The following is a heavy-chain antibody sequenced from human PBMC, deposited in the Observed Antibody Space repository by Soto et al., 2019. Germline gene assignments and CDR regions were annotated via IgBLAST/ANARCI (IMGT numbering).Heavy chain of an antibody. CDR3: TRGRPLPSMNTGDEPLDI. D-gene: IGHD3-16*01. CDR1: GFTFSNYA. V-gene: IGHV3-30*03. Sequence: QVQLVESGGGVVQPGTSLTLSCAASGFTFSNYAMHWVRQAPGKGLEWVAAMSFDGTRYYADSVKGRSTICRDSARNTVFLQTCGLRVDDTALYYCTRGRPLPSMNTGDEPLDIWGQGTMVTVSS. J-gene: IGHJ3*02. CDR2: MSFDGTR.